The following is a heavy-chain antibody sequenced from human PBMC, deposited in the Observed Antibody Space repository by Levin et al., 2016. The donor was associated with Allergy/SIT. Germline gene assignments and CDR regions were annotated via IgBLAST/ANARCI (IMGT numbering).Heavy chain of an antibody. CDR1: GGTFSSYA. D-gene: IGHD4-17*01. CDR3: AYYGDYESPYWYFDL. J-gene: IGHJ2*01. V-gene: IGHV1-69*13. CDR2: IIPIFGTA. Sequence: SVKVSCKASGGTFSSYAISWVRQAPGQGLEWIGGIIPIFGTANYAQKFQGRVTITADESTSTAYMELSSLRSEDTAVYYCAYYGDYESPYWYFDLWGRGTLVTVSS.